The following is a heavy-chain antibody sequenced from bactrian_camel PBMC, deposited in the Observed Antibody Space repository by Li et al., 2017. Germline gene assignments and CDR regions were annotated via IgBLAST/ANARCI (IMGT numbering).Heavy chain of an antibody. J-gene: IGHJ4*01. V-gene: IGHV3S1*01. CDR2: TYIGGGST. Sequence: HVQLVESGGGSVQAGGSLRLSCAASGYTHKSYCMGWFRQAPGKEREGVAATYIGGGSTYYADSVKGRFTISHDDAKNMLYLDMNSLKPEDTAMYYCAAGGGNGAFCYTGERSMDYWGQGTQVTVS. CDR3: AAGGGNGAFCYTGERSMDY. CDR1: GYTHKSYC. D-gene: IGHD2*01.